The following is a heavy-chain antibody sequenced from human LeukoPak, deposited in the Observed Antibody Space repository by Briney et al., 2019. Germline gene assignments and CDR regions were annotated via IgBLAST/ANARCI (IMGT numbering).Heavy chain of an antibody. CDR3: TKDLTDCYCFDY. V-gene: IGHV3-30*02. Sequence: GGSLRLSCAASGFIFSDYVMHWVRQPPGKGLQWVSFVRPGGSDKHYADSVKGRFTVSRDNSKNTLYLQMNSLRGEDTAVYYCTKDLTDCYCFDYWGQGNLVIVSS. D-gene: IGHD2-21*01. CDR2: VRPGGSDK. CDR1: GFIFSDYV. J-gene: IGHJ4*02.